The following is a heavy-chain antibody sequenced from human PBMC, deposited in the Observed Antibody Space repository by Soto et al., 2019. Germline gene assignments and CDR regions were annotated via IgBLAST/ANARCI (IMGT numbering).Heavy chain of an antibody. D-gene: IGHD2-2*02. CDR2: INHSGST. Sequence: SETLSLTCAVYGGSFSGYYWSWIRQPPGKGLEWIGEINHSGSTNYNPSLKSRVTISVDTSKNQFSLKLSSVTAADTAVYYCARERGFVGYCSSTCCYTVGDASYYYYYGMDVWGQGTTVTVSS. CDR1: GGSFSGYY. V-gene: IGHV4-34*01. CDR3: ARERGFVGYCSSTCCYTVGDASYYYYYGMDV. J-gene: IGHJ6*02.